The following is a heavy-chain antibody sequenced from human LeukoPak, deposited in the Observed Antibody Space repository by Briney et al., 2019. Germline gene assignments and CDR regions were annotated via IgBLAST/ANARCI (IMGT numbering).Heavy chain of an antibody. Sequence: PSETLSLTCTVSGGSISSGGYYWSWIRQHPGKGLKWIGYIYYSGSTYYNPSLKSRVTISVDTSKNQFSLKLSSVTAADTAVYYCARARYGSGSLNFDYWGQGTLVTVSS. CDR2: IYYSGST. V-gene: IGHV4-31*03. CDR1: GGSISSGGYY. CDR3: ARARYGSGSLNFDY. J-gene: IGHJ4*02. D-gene: IGHD3-10*01.